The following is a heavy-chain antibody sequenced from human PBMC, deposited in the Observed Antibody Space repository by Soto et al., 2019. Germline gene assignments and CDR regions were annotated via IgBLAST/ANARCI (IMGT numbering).Heavy chain of an antibody. CDR1: GFTFSSYW. J-gene: IGHJ4*02. CDR2: INNDGSST. D-gene: IGHD3-10*01. V-gene: IGHV3-74*01. CDR3: ASGGVAGSGTFYNDY. Sequence: EVQLVESGGGLVQPGGSLRLSCAASGFTFSSYWMHWVRQAPGKGLVWVSRINNDGSSTSYADSVKGRLTISRDNAKNTLHMQVNSLRAEDTAVYYCASGGVAGSGTFYNDYWGRGTLVTVSS.